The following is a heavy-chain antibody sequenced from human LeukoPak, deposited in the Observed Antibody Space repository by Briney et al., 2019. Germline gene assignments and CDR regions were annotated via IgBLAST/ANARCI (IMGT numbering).Heavy chain of an antibody. V-gene: IGHV1-46*01. Sequence: ASVKVSCKASGYTFTSYYMHWVRQAPGQGLEWMGIINPSGGSTSYAQKFQGRVTMTRDMSTSTVYMELSSLRSEDTAVYYCAREGPTYYDFWSGYPNWFDPWGQGTLVTVSS. D-gene: IGHD3-3*01. CDR3: AREGPTYYDFWSGYPNWFDP. CDR2: INPSGGST. CDR1: GYTFTSYY. J-gene: IGHJ5*02.